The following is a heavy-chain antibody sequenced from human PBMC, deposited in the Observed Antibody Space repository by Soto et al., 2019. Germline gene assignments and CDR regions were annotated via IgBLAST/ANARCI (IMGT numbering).Heavy chain of an antibody. CDR1: GFTFSSYS. J-gene: IGHJ4*02. V-gene: IGHV3-21*01. D-gene: IGHD6-6*01. CDR2: ISSSSSYI. Sequence: EVQLVESGGGLVKPGGSLRLSCAASGFTFSSYSMNWVRQAPGKGLEWVSSISSSSSYIYYADSVKGRFTISRDNAKNSLYRQMNSLRAEDTAVYYCARDSHSSSSHGDYWGQGTLVTVSS. CDR3: ARDSHSSSSHGDY.